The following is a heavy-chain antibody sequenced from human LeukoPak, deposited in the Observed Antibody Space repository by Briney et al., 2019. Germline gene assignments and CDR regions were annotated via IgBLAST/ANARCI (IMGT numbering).Heavy chain of an antibody. V-gene: IGHV1-18*01. CDR1: GCTFTSYG. CDR3: ARVGDMITFGGVIVDFDY. Sequence: ASVKVSCKASGCTFTSYGISWVRQAPGQGLEWMGWISAYNGNTNYAQKLQGRVTMTTDTSTSTAYMELRSLRSDDTAVYYCARVGDMITFGGVIVDFDYWGQGTLVTVSS. CDR2: ISAYNGNT. J-gene: IGHJ4*02. D-gene: IGHD3-16*02.